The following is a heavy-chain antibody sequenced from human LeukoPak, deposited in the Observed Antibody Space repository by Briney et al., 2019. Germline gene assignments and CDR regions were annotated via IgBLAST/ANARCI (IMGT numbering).Heavy chain of an antibody. Sequence: PGGSLRLSCAASGFTVSSNYMSWVRQAPGKGLEWVSVIYSGGSTYYADSVKGRFTISRDNSKNTLYLQMNSLRAEDAAVYYCARADGPSSSWYGYWGQGTLVTVSS. J-gene: IGHJ4*02. CDR2: IYSGGST. CDR1: GFTVSSNY. D-gene: IGHD6-13*01. CDR3: ARADGPSSSWYGY. V-gene: IGHV3-66*01.